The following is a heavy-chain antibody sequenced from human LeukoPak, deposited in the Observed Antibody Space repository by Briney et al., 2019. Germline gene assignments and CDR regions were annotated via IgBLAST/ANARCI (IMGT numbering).Heavy chain of an antibody. J-gene: IGHJ5*02. CDR1: GGSLHNHF. D-gene: IGHD3-10*01. CDR2: VGDGEAT. Sequence: SETLSLTCAVYGGSLHNHFWSWIRLSPGKGLEWIGEVGDGEATNFNPSLKTRVAISTDRPKSQVSLKLKSVTDADTAIYYCARGGRQWYGERRNWFDPWGQGTQVTVSS. CDR3: ARGGRQWYGERRNWFDP. V-gene: IGHV4-34*01.